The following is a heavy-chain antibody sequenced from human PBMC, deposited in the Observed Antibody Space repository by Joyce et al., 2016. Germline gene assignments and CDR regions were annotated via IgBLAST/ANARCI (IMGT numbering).Heavy chain of an antibody. Sequence: QVQLVQSGAEVKKPGASVKVSCKASGYTFASYAMHWVRQAPGQRLEWMGWINAGKGNTKYSQKFQGRVTITRDTSASTAYMELSSLRSEDTAVYYCARDYGSGSYDYWGQGTLVTVSS. J-gene: IGHJ4*02. V-gene: IGHV1-3*01. D-gene: IGHD3-10*01. CDR2: INAGKGNT. CDR3: ARDYGSGSYDY. CDR1: GYTFASYA.